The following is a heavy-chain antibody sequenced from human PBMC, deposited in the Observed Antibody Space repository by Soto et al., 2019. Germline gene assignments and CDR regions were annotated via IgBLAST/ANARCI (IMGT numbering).Heavy chain of an antibody. J-gene: IGHJ5*02. Sequence: TSETLSLTCAVYGGSFSGYDWSWIRQPPGKGLEWIGEINHSGSTNYNPSLKSRVTISVDTSKNQFSLKLSSVTAADTAVYYCARGKASFNWFDPWGQGTLVTVSS. CDR1: GGSFSGYD. CDR3: ARGKASFNWFDP. D-gene: IGHD2-2*01. V-gene: IGHV4-34*01. CDR2: INHSGST.